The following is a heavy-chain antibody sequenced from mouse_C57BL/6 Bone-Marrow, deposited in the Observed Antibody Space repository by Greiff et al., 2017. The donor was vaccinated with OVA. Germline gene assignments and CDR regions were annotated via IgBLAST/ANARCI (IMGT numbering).Heavy chain of an antibody. CDR1: GYTFTSYW. CDR2: IDPSDSYT. D-gene: IGHD1-1*01. CDR3: ARRGYGSRAWFAY. J-gene: IGHJ3*01. V-gene: IGHV1-69*01. Sequence: QVQLQQSGAELVMPGASVKLSCKASGYTFTSYWMHWVKQRPGQGLEWIGEIDPSDSYTNYNQKFKGKSTLTVDKSSNTAYMQLSSLTSEDCAVYYCARRGYGSRAWFAYWGQGTLVTVSA.